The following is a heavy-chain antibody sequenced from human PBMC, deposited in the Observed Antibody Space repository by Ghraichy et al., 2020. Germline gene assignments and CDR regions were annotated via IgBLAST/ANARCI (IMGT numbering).Heavy chain of an antibody. CDR2: IYHSGST. Sequence: SETLSLTCAVSGYSISSGYYWGWIRQPPGKGLEWIGSIYHSGSTYYNPSLKSRVTISVDTSKNQFSLKLSSVTAADTAVYYCARDRDRGWFDPWGQGTLVTVSS. V-gene: IGHV4-38-2*02. CDR1: GYSISSGYY. D-gene: IGHD2-15*01. CDR3: ARDRDRGWFDP. J-gene: IGHJ5*02.